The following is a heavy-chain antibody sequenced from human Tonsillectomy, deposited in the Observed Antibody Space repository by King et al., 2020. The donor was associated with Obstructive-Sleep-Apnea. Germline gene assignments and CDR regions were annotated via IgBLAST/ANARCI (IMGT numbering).Heavy chain of an antibody. CDR2: IYYSGST. Sequence: QLQESGPGLVKPSETLSLTCTVSCGSISSSSYYWGWIRQPPGKGLEWIGRIYYSGSTNYNPSLKSRVTISIDTSKNQFSLKLNSVTAADTAVYYCARVPYITGWSGWFDPWGQGTLVTVSS. CDR3: ARVPYITGWSGWFDP. CDR1: CGSISSSSYY. D-gene: IGHD6-19*01. J-gene: IGHJ5*02. V-gene: IGHV4-39*07.